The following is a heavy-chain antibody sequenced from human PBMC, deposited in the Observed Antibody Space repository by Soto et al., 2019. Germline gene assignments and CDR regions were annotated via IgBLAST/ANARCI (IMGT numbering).Heavy chain of an antibody. D-gene: IGHD4-17*01. Sequence: GGSLRLSCAASGFTVSRDYMSWVRQAPGKGLEWVSVIYTGGSTYYADSVKGRFTFSRDNSKNTLYLQMNSLRAEDTAVYYCARAYGGNPALFDPWGQGNLVPVSS. CDR2: IYTGGST. CDR3: ARAYGGNPALFDP. J-gene: IGHJ5*02. CDR1: GFTVSRDY. V-gene: IGHV3-53*01.